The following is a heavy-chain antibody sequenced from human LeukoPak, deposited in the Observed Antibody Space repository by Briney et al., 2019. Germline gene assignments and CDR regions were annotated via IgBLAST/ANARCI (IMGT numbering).Heavy chain of an antibody. D-gene: IGHD4/OR15-4a*01. CDR3: ARRERQSANYYYFDY. J-gene: IGHJ4*02. CDR2: ISGSTSAV. Sequence: GGSLRLSCAASGFTFTRYGMVWVRQAPGKGLEWVSYISGSTSAVYYADSVRGRFTISRDNARNSLYLQMNSLRDDDTAVYYCARRERQSANYYYFDYWGQGTLVTVSS. V-gene: IGHV3-48*02. CDR1: GFTFTRYG.